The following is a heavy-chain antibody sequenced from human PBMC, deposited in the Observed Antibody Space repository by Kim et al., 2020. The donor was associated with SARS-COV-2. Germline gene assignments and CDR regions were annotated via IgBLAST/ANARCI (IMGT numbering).Heavy chain of an antibody. Sequence: ASVKVSCKASGYTFTSYGISWVRQAPGQGLEWMGWISAYNGNTNYAQKLQGRVTMTTDTSTSTAYMELRSLRSDDTAVYYCARVFWGCSSTSCYYYYGMDVWGQGTTVTVSS. V-gene: IGHV1-18*04. CDR1: GYTFTSYG. CDR3: ARVFWGCSSTSCYYYYGMDV. CDR2: ISAYNGNT. J-gene: IGHJ6*02. D-gene: IGHD2-2*01.